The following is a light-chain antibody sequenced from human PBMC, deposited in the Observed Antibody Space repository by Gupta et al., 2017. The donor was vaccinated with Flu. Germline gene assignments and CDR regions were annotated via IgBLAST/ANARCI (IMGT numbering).Light chain of an antibody. V-gene: IGKV2-28*01. J-gene: IGKJ2*03. CDR3: MKVLYTTKS. Sequence: DLVMTPSPLSLPVTPGEPASISCRSSQSLLHSNGYNYLDWYLQKTGQSPQLLIYLGSNRASGGPDRCIGSGSGTDGITKISRVEAEDVGVDYCMKVLYTTKSFGQGTKLEIK. CDR1: QSLLHSNGYNY. CDR2: LGS.